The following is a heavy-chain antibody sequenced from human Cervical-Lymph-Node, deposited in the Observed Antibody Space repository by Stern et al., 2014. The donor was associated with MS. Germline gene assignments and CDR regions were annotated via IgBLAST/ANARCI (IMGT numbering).Heavy chain of an antibody. CDR1: GYTFSSYA. J-gene: IGHJ5*02. D-gene: IGHD3-16*01. Sequence: VQLVQSGAEVKKTGSSVKVSCKTSGYTFSSYAITWVRQAPGQGLQWMGGTIPIYNTTKYAPNFHDRLTITADKSTNTAYMELSSLRSEDTAVYFCTRGLNMGGWFDPWGQGTLVTVSS. CDR3: TRGLNMGGWFDP. V-gene: IGHV1-69*06. CDR2: TIPIYNTT.